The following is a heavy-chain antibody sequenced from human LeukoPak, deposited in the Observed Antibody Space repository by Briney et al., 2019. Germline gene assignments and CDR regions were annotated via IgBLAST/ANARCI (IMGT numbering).Heavy chain of an antibody. V-gene: IGHV1-69*04. Sequence: SVKVSCKASGGTFSSYAISWVRQAPGQGLEWMGRIIPILGIANYAQKFQGRVTITADKSTSTAYMELSSLRSEDTAVYYCARADYDFWSGSPTGGMDVWGQGTTVTVSS. CDR3: ARADYDFWSGSPTGGMDV. CDR2: IIPILGIA. D-gene: IGHD3-3*01. J-gene: IGHJ6*02. CDR1: GGTFSSYA.